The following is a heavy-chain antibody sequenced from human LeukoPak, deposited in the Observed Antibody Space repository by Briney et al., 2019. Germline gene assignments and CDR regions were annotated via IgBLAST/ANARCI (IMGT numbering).Heavy chain of an antibody. J-gene: IGHJ4*02. D-gene: IGHD6-19*01. Sequence: SETLSLTCAVYGGSFSGHYWSWIRQPPGKGLEWIGEINHSGSTNYNPSLKSRVTISVDTSKNQFSLKLSSVTAADTAVYYCATARGGWYTIDYWGQGTLVTVSS. CDR3: ATARGGWYTIDY. V-gene: IGHV4-34*01. CDR1: GGSFSGHY. CDR2: INHSGST.